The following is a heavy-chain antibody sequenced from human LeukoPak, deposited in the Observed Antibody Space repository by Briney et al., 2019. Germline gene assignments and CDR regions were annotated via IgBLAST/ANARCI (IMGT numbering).Heavy chain of an antibody. V-gene: IGHV4-59*08. CDR3: AGPGGDSSGYYSPYWYFDL. D-gene: IGHD3-22*01. CDR2: IYYSGST. Sequence: SETLSLTCTVSGGSIRSHYWSWIRQPPGKGLEWIGYIYYSGSTNYNPSLKGRVTISVDTSKIHFSLKLSSVTAADTAIYYCAGPGGDSSGYYSPYWYFDLWGRGTLVTVSS. CDR1: GGSIRSHY. J-gene: IGHJ2*01.